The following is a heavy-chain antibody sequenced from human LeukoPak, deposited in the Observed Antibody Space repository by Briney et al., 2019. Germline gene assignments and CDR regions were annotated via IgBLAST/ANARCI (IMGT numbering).Heavy chain of an antibody. V-gene: IGHV3-7*04. CDR1: GFTFSTYW. CDR3: ARLYCSGATCYANLDY. D-gene: IGHD2-15*01. Sequence: GGSLRLSCAASGFTFSTYWMSWVRQAPGKGLEWVANIKQDGSQTYYVDSVRGRFTISRDNAKNSLYLQMNSLTAEGTAVYYCARLYCSGATCYANLDYWGQGTLVAVSS. CDR2: IKQDGSQT. J-gene: IGHJ4*02.